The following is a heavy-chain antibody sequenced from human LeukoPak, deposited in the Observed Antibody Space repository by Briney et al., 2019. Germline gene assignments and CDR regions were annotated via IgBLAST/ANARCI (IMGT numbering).Heavy chain of an antibody. V-gene: IGHV4-34*01. CDR3: ARSGYSGYDYAFDY. CDR1: GGSFSGYY. D-gene: IGHD5-12*01. CDR2: INHSGST. J-gene: IGHJ4*02. Sequence: SETLSLTCAVYGGSFSGYYWSWIRQPPGKGLEWIGEINHSGSTNYNPSLKSRVTISGDTSKNQFSLKLSSVTAADTAVYYCARSGYSGYDYAFDYWGPGTLVTVSS.